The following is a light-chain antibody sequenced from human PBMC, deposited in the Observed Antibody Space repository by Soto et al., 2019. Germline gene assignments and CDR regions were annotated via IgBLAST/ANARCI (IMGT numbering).Light chain of an antibody. CDR3: QQYGSSRT. J-gene: IGKJ1*01. CDR1: QSVSNNY. Sequence: IVLTQSPGTLSLSPGEGATLSCRASQSVSNNYLAWYQQKPGQAPRLVISGASSRATAIPDRFSGSGSGTDFTLTISRLEPEDFAVYYCQQYGSSRTFGQGTKVDIK. CDR2: GAS. V-gene: IGKV3-20*01.